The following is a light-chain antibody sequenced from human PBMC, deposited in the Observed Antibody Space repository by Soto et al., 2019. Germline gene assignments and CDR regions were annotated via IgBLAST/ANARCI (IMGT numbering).Light chain of an antibody. CDR1: QSVGSW. J-gene: IGKJ1*01. CDR2: DAS. CDR3: QQYNSYS. Sequence: DIQMTQSPSTLSASVGDRVTITCRASQSVGSWLAWYQQKPGKAPELLIFDASSLESRVPSRFSGSGSGTEFTLTISSLQPDDFATYYCQQYNSYSFGQGTKV. V-gene: IGKV1-5*01.